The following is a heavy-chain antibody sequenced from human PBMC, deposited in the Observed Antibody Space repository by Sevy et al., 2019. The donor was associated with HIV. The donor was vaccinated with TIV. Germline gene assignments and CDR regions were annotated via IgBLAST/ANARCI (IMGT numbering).Heavy chain of an antibody. V-gene: IGHV4-34*01. CDR3: ARTPFQEGRITMVRGVINPLYYFDY. CDR2: INHSGST. CDR1: GGSFSGYY. J-gene: IGHJ4*02. Sequence: SETLSLTCAVYGGSFSGYYWSWIRQPPGKGLEWIGEINHSGSTNYNPSLKSRVTISVDTSKNQFSLKLSSVTAADTAVYYCARTPFQEGRITMVRGVINPLYYFDYWGQGTLVTVSS. D-gene: IGHD3-10*01.